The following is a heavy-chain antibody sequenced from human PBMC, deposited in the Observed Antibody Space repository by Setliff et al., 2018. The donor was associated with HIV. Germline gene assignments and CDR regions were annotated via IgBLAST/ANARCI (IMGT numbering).Heavy chain of an antibody. V-gene: IGHV4-59*01. D-gene: IGHD2-15*01. CDR3: ARVSRLHPFDP. CDR1: GGSFSGYY. J-gene: IGHJ5*02. Sequence: PSETLSLTCAVYGGSFSGYYWSWIRQTPGKGLQWIGLIYYTGIPTYNPSLEGRITMPVDRSKNQFSLRLTSVIAADTAMYYCARVSRLHPFDPWGQGTLVTVSS. CDR2: IYYTGIP.